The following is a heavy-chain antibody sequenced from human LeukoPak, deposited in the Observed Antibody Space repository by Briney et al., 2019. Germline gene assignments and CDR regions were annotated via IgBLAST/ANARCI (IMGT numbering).Heavy chain of an antibody. Sequence: SGGSLRLSCAASGFTFSSYEMNWVRQAPGKGLEWVAVISYDGSNKYYADSVKGRFTISRDNSKNTLYLQMNSLRAEDTAVYYCAKGHYYDSSGYYEVDYWGQGTLVTVSS. J-gene: IGHJ4*02. CDR1: GFTFSSYE. CDR3: AKGHYYDSSGYYEVDY. V-gene: IGHV3-30*18. CDR2: ISYDGSNK. D-gene: IGHD3-22*01.